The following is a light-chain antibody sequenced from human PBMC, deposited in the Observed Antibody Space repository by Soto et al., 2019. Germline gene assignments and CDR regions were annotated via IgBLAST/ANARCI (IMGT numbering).Light chain of an antibody. CDR2: GNS. CDR3: QSYDSSLSGFYV. V-gene: IGLV1-40*01. CDR1: SSNIGVGYG. J-gene: IGLJ1*01. Sequence: VLTQPPSVSGAPGQRVTISCTGSSSNIGVGYGVHWYQHFPGTAPKLLIFGNSNRPSWVPDRFSGSTSGTSASLAITGLQAEDEADYYCQSYDSSLSGFYVFGTGTKVTVL.